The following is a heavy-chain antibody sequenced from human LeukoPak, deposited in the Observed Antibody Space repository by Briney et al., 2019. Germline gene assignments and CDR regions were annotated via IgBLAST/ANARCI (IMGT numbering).Heavy chain of an antibody. CDR1: GGSILNTY. V-gene: IGHV4-59*08. Sequence: SETLSLTCTVSGGSILNTYWSWIRPAAGKGLEWIAYMFSSGGDTNYNPFLKSRVTMSIDTSNNQFSLTLTSVTAADTAVYFCARGHYDFNAWGQGILVTVSS. CDR2: MFSSGGDT. D-gene: IGHD3-3*01. CDR3: ARGHYDFNA. J-gene: IGHJ5*02.